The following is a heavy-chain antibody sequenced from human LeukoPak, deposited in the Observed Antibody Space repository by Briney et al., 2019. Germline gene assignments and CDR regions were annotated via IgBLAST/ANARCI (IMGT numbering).Heavy chain of an antibody. J-gene: IGHJ5*02. CDR1: GFTFSSYA. CDR3: ARDDSSGRGNWFDP. D-gene: IGHD3-22*01. Sequence: GGSLRLSCAASGFTFSSYAMTWVRQAPGKGLEWVSAISGSGGITYVAGSVKGRFTISRDNSKNTLYLQMNGLRAEDTAVYYCARDDSSGRGNWFDPWGQGTLVTVSS. CDR2: ISGSGGIT. V-gene: IGHV3-23*01.